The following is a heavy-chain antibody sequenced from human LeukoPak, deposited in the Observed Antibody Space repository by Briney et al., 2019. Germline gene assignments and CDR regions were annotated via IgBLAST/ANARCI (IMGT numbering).Heavy chain of an antibody. CDR1: GGSFSGYY. CDR3: ARGAVAPFDY. V-gene: IGHV4-34*01. Sequence: SETLSLTCAVYGGSFSGYYWSWIRQPPGKGLEWIGEINHSESTNYNPSLKSRVTISVDTSKNQFSLKLSSVTAADTAVYYCARGAVAPFDYWGQGTLVTVSS. D-gene: IGHD6-19*01. J-gene: IGHJ4*02. CDR2: INHSEST.